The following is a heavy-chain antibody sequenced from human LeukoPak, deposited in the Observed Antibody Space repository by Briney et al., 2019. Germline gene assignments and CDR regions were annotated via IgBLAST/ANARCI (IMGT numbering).Heavy chain of an antibody. CDR3: ARDTSDTAMPVYYYGMDV. CDR1: GGSVRSYD. Sequence: SETLSLICTVSGGSVRSYDWSWIRQPPGKGLEWIGYISYGGTTNYNPSLKSRVTISVDTSKNQFSLKLSSVTAADTAVYYCARDTSDTAMPVYYYGMDVWGQGTTVTVSS. V-gene: IGHV4-59*02. D-gene: IGHD5-18*01. J-gene: IGHJ6*02. CDR2: ISYGGTT.